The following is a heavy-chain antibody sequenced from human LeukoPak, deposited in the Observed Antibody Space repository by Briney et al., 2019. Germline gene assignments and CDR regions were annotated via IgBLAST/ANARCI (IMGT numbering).Heavy chain of an antibody. V-gene: IGHV4-61*01. CDR1: GDSVSGISFY. D-gene: IGHD3-22*01. Sequence: SETLSLTCTVSGDSVSGISFYWSWIRQPPGKGLQYIGYIQYSGSTNYNPSLKNRVTISVDTSKNQFSLKLSSVTAADTAVYYCARYYDRSGYWSTPHFDYWGQGTLVTVSS. CDR2: IQYSGST. CDR3: ARYYDRSGYWSTPHFDY. J-gene: IGHJ4*02.